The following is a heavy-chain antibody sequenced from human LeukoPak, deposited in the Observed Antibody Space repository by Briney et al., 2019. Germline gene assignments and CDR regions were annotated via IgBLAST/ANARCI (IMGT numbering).Heavy chain of an antibody. CDR3: ARGYVTAMYFDY. D-gene: IGHD5-18*01. V-gene: IGHV1-69*06. J-gene: IGHJ4*02. CDR2: IIPIFGTA. Sequence: ASGKVCCKASGCTFSSYAFSLVRQAPAPGLEWMGGIIPIFGTANYAQKFQGRVTITADKSTSTAYMELSSLRSEDTAVYYCARGYVTAMYFDYWGQGTLVTVSS. CDR1: GCTFSSYA.